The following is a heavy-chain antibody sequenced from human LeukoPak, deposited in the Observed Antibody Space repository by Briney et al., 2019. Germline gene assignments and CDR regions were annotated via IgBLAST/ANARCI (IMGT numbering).Heavy chain of an antibody. V-gene: IGHV1-18*01. D-gene: IGHD3-3*01. J-gene: IGHJ5*02. CDR3: ARSFWSGYYLLDP. CDR2: ISAYNGNT. CDR1: GYTLTSYG. Sequence: ASVKVSCKASGYTLTSYGISWVRQAPGQALEWMGWISAYNGNTNYAQKLQGRVTMTTDTSTSTAYMKLRSLRSDDTAVYYCARSFWSGYYLLDPWGQGTLVTVSA.